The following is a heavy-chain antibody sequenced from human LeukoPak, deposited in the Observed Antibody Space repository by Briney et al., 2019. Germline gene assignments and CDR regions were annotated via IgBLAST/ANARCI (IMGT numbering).Heavy chain of an antibody. CDR3: ALVGATGSRVEYYFDY. CDR1: GGTFSSCA. J-gene: IGHJ4*02. D-gene: IGHD1-26*01. CDR2: IIPIFGTA. Sequence: SVKVSCKASGGTFSSCAISWVRQAPGQGLEWMGGIIPIFGTANYAQKFQGRVTITTDESTSTAYMELSSLRSEDTAVYYCALVGATGSRVEYYFDYWGQGTLVTVSS. V-gene: IGHV1-69*05.